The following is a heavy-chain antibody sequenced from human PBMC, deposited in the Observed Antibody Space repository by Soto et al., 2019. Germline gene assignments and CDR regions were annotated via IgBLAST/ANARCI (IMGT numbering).Heavy chain of an antibody. Sequence: GVSLRLSCAASGFTFGDYYMSWIRQAPGKGLEWVSYISSSSSYTNYADSVKGRFTISRDNAKNSLYLQMNSLRAEDTAVYYCARDQYVIAVAGTGEYYYYGMDVWGQGTTVTVSS. J-gene: IGHJ6*02. V-gene: IGHV3-11*06. CDR2: ISSSSSYT. CDR1: GFTFGDYY. CDR3: ARDQYVIAVAGTGEYYYYGMDV. D-gene: IGHD6-19*01.